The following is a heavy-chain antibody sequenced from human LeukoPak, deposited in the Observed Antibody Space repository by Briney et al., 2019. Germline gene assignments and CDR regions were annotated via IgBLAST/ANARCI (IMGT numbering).Heavy chain of an antibody. D-gene: IGHD6-19*01. V-gene: IGHV1-2*02. Sequence: ASVNVSCKASGYSFSGFFIHWVRQAPGQGLEWMGWISPNRGDTNYAQKFKGRVTMTTDTSLNTIYMELCSLRLDDTAVYFCARGSVLGTSSWFDPWGQGTLVTVSS. CDR1: GYSFSGFF. CDR2: ISPNRGDT. CDR3: ARGSVLGTSSWFDP. J-gene: IGHJ5*02.